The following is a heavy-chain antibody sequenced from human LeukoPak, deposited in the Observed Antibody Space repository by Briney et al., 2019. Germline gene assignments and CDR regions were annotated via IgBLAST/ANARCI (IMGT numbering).Heavy chain of an antibody. CDR1: GFTFSSYS. V-gene: IGHV3-21*06. D-gene: IGHD2-2*01. J-gene: IGHJ4*02. Sequence: GGSLRLSCAASGFTFSSYSINWVRQAPGKGLGWVSSISSSSSYIYYADSVKGRFTISRDNAKNSLYLQMNSLRAEDTAVYYCARDMCSSTSCPRGRFDYWGQGTLVTVSS. CDR2: ISSSSSYI. CDR3: ARDMCSSTSCPRGRFDY.